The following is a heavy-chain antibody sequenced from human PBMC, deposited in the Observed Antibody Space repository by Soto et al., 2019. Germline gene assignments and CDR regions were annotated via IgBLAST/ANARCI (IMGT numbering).Heavy chain of an antibody. D-gene: IGHD3-3*02. CDR3: ASPKIAFYNWFDP. V-gene: IGHV4-39*01. Sequence: SETLSLTCAVSGGSISSSDWRSWVRQPPGKGLEWIGSIYYTGSTYYNPSLKSRVTISVDTSKNQFSLKLSSVTAADTAVYYCASPKIAFYNWFDPWGQGTLVTVSS. CDR2: IYYTGST. J-gene: IGHJ5*02. CDR1: GGSISSSDW.